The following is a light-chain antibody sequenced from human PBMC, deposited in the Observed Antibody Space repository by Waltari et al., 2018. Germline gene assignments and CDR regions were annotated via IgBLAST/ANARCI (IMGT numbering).Light chain of an antibody. J-gene: IGLJ1*01. Sequence: QSALTQPASVSGSPGQSLTISCTGTSSDVGHYNLVSWYQQHPDKAPKLMIYGVSKRPSGVSNRFSGSKSGNTASLTISGLQAEDEADYYCCSYAGTSYVFGTGTKVTVL. CDR3: CSYAGTSYV. CDR1: SSDVGHYNL. V-gene: IGLV2-23*02. CDR2: GVS.